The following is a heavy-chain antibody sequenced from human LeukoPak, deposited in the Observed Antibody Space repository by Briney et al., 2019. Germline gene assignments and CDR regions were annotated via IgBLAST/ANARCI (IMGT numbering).Heavy chain of an antibody. CDR3: ARDAEVVAPTGFDY. Sequence: SVKVSCKASGGTFSSYAISWVRQAPGQGLEWMGRIIPILGIANYAQKFQGRVTITADKSTSTAYMELSSLRSEDTAVYYCARDAEVVAPTGFDYWGQGTLVTVSS. CDR1: GGTFSSYA. D-gene: IGHD2-15*01. CDR2: IIPILGIA. J-gene: IGHJ4*02. V-gene: IGHV1-69*04.